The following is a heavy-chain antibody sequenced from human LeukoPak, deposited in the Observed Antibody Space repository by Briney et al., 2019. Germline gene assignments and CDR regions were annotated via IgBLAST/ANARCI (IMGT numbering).Heavy chain of an antibody. CDR3: TRGDYSNYDY. Sequence: GGSLRLSCTASGFTFGDYAMSWLRQAPGKGLEWVGFIRNRPNGGTTEYAASVKGRFTISRDDSKSIAYLQMNSLKIEDTAVYYCTRGDYSNYDYWGQGTLVTVSS. CDR1: GFTFGDYA. CDR2: IRNRPNGGTT. J-gene: IGHJ4*02. D-gene: IGHD4-11*01. V-gene: IGHV3-49*03.